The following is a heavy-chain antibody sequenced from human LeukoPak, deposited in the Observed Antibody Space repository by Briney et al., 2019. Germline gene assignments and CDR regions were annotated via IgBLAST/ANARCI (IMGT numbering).Heavy chain of an antibody. CDR1: GFTFSTYG. CDR2: VWYDGTNI. CDR3: ARGGYSGTYFFDY. Sequence: GRSLKLSCAASGFTFSTYGMHWVGHAPGKALVRVAVVWYDGTNIHYVDSVKGRFTISRDNSKSTLYLQMNSLKAEDTAVYYCARGGYSGTYFFDYWGQGTPVTVSS. D-gene: IGHD1-26*01. V-gene: IGHV3-33*01. J-gene: IGHJ4*02.